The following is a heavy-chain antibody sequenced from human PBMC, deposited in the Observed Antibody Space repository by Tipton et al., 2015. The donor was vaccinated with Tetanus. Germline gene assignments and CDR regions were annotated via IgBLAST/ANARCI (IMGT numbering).Heavy chain of an antibody. V-gene: IGHV4-59*01. CDR1: GGSISSYY. D-gene: IGHD5-24*01. CDR2: IYYSGST. CDR3: ARDLRRDGYNTELMNRRYIDAFDI. J-gene: IGHJ3*02. Sequence: LSLTCTVSGGSISSYYWSWIRQPPGKGLEWIGYIYYSGSTNYNPSLKSRVTISVDTSKNQFSLKLSSVTAADTAVYYCARDLRRDGYNTELMNRRYIDAFDIWGQGTMVTVSS.